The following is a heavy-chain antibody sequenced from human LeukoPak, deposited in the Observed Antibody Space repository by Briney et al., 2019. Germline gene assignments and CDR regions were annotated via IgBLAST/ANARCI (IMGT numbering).Heavy chain of an antibody. CDR3: AKDGALGYDFWSGYYRDGY. D-gene: IGHD3-3*01. Sequence: GGSLRLSCAASGFTFRSYGMHWVRQAPGKGLEWVAVIWYDGSNKYYADSVKGRFTISRDNSKNTLYLQMNSLRAEDTAVYYCAKDGALGYDFWSGYYRDGYWGQGTLVTVSS. J-gene: IGHJ4*02. CDR1: GFTFRSYG. V-gene: IGHV3-33*06. CDR2: IWYDGSNK.